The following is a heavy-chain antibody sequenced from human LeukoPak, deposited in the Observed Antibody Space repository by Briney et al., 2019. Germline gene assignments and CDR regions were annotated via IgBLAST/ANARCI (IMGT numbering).Heavy chain of an antibody. D-gene: IGHD2-8*01. J-gene: IGHJ4*02. V-gene: IGHV4-59*01. CDR1: SGSIRTSY. CDR3: ARAPNPDFFDD. CDR2: IYYSGST. Sequence: SETLSLTCTVSSGSIRTSYCSWNRQPPGKGLEWIGYIYYSGSTNYNPSLKSRVTISVDTSRNQFSLKLSSVTAADTAVYYCARAPNPDFFDDWGQGTLVTVSS.